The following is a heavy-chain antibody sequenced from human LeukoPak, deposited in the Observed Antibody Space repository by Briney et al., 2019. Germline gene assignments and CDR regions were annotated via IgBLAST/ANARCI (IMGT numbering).Heavy chain of an antibody. V-gene: IGHV4-61*02. Sequence: SETLSLTCTVSGGSISSGSYSWSWIRQPAGKGLEWIVRIYTSGSTNYNPSLKSRVTMSVDTSKNQSSLKLSSVTAADTAVYYCARDMYYYDSSTNLSFDYWGQGTLVTVSS. J-gene: IGHJ4*02. CDR1: GGSISSGSYS. CDR3: ARDMYYYDSSTNLSFDY. CDR2: IYTSGST. D-gene: IGHD3-22*01.